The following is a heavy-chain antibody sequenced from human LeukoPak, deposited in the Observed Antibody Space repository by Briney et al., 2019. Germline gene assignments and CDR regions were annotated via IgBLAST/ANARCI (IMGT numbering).Heavy chain of an antibody. CDR1: GGSISSGDFY. CDR2: IYYSGRT. J-gene: IGHJ4*02. V-gene: IGHV4-30-4*01. Sequence: SETLSLTCSVSGGSISSGDFYWSWIRQPPGKGLEWIGYIYYSGRTYYTPSLKSRVTISLDTYKNQFFLKLTSVTAADTAVYYCARGAMIGGVACSPGEWGQGTLVTVSS. D-gene: IGHD3-10*01. CDR3: ARGAMIGGVACSPGE.